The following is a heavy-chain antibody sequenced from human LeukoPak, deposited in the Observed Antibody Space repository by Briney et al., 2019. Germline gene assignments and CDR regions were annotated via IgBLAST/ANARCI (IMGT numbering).Heavy chain of an antibody. D-gene: IGHD4-17*01. CDR2: ISYDGSNK. CDR3: AREGRATVTTLWYYFDC. CDR1: GFTFSSWA. Sequence: GGSLRLSCAASGFTFSSWAMHWVRQAPGKGLEWVAVISYDGSNKYYADSVKGRFTISRDNSKNTLYLQMNSLRAEDTAVYYCAREGRATVTTLWYYFDCWGQGTLVTVSS. J-gene: IGHJ4*02. V-gene: IGHV3-30*04.